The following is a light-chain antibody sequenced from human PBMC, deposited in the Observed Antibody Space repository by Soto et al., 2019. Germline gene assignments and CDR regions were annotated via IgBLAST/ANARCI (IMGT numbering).Light chain of an antibody. CDR1: QSDSLSY. J-gene: IGKJ1*01. CDR3: QQYGSSPAT. CDR2: GAS. Sequence: DTVLTQSPGTLSWSPGERATLPCRVRQSDSLSYLAGWHQKHPQTARLLIYGASSRAIGIPDRFSGSGSGTDFSLIISRLEPEDVAVYYCQQYGSSPATFGQGTKVDIK. V-gene: IGKV3-20*01.